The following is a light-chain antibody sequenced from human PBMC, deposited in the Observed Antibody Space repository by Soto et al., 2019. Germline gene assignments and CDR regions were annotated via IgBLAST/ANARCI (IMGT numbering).Light chain of an antibody. Sequence: QSALTQPASVSGSPGQSITISCTGTSRDVGGYEYVSWYQQHPGKAPKLMIFEVSNRPSGVSNRFSGSKSGNTASLTISGLQAEDEADYYCSSFTSSSTVVFGGGTKVTVL. J-gene: IGLJ2*01. CDR3: SSFTSSSTVV. CDR1: SRDVGGYEY. CDR2: EVS. V-gene: IGLV2-14*01.